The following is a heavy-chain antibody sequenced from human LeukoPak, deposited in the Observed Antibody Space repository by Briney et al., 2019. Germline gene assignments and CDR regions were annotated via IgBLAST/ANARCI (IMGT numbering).Heavy chain of an antibody. CDR3: AKASRQAAVASPLDY. D-gene: IGHD6-19*01. V-gene: IGHV3-23*01. J-gene: IGHJ4*02. CDR2: TDGVGVRT. Sequence: PGGSLRLSCAASGFTFSSYAMSWVRQAPGKGLEWVSVTDGVGVRTYYADSVKGRFTISRDNSKDTVFLQMNSLKVDDTAVYYCAKASRQAAVASPLDYWGQGSLVTVSS. CDR1: GFTFSSYA.